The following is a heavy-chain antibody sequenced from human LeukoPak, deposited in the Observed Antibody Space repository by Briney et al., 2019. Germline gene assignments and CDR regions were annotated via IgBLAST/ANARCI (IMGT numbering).Heavy chain of an antibody. CDR3: ARSMVRGVTLYYFDY. Sequence: NHGESLKISCKGSGYSFTSYWIGWVRQMPGKGLEWMGIIYPGDSDTRYSPSFQGQVTISADKSISTAYLQWSSLKASDTAMYYCARSMVRGVTLYYFDYWGQGTLVTVSS. V-gene: IGHV5-51*01. D-gene: IGHD3-10*01. CDR2: IYPGDSDT. CDR1: GYSFTSYW. J-gene: IGHJ4*02.